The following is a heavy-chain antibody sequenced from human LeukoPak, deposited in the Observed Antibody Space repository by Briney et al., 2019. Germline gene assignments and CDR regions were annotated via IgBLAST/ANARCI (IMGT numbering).Heavy chain of an antibody. V-gene: IGHV4-59*01. CDR2: IYYSGST. CDR3: ARVYYDSSGYYPTFDY. D-gene: IGHD3-22*01. Sequence: SETLSLTCTVSGGSISSYYWSWIRQPPGKGLEWIGYIYYSGSTNYNPSLKSRVTISVDTPKNQFSLKLSSVTAADTAVYYCARVYYDSSGYYPTFDYWGQGTLVTVSS. J-gene: IGHJ4*02. CDR1: GGSISSYY.